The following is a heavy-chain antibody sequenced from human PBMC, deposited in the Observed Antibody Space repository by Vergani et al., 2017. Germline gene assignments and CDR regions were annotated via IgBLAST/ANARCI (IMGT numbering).Heavy chain of an antibody. J-gene: IGHJ5*02. D-gene: IGHD3-22*01. CDR2: IDPSDSYT. CDR1: GYSFTSYW. CDR3: ARVGGSYYDSSGYYYAPGGWFDP. Sequence: DVHLVQSGTEVTKPGESLRIPCKVSGYSFTSYWIIWVRQMPGKGLEWMGRIDPSDSYTNYSPSFQGHVTISADKSICTAYLQWSSLKASDTAMYYCARVGGSYYDSSGYYYAPGGWFDPWGQGTLVTVSS. V-gene: IGHV5-10-1*03.